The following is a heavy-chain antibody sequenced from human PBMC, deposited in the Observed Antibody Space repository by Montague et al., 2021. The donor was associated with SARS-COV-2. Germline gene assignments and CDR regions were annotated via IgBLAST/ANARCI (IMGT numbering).Heavy chain of an antibody. Sequence: TLSLTCTGSVGSISCGGWLWNCIRQHPEKGLYGIGYFNKSGTAQYNPSLKSRVSLSVDTSKNQFSLNLRSATAADTALYYCARDLGGMDVWGQGTTVIVSS. D-gene: IGHD3-10*01. CDR2: FNKSGTA. V-gene: IGHV4-31*03. CDR1: VGSISCGGWL. J-gene: IGHJ6*02. CDR3: ARDLGGMDV.